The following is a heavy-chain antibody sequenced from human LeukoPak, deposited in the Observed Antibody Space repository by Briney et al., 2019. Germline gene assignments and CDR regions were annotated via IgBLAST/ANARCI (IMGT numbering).Heavy chain of an antibody. D-gene: IGHD3-10*01. V-gene: IGHV3-7*01. CDR1: GFTFNRYW. Sequence: PGGSLRLSCAASGFTFNRYWMSWVRQAPGKELQWVANIKQDGSAKYYVDSVKGRFTISRDNAKNSLYLQMNSLRAEDTALYYCARGGLVRGTINSLIGFDIWGQGIMVTVSS. CDR2: IKQDGSAK. J-gene: IGHJ3*02. CDR3: ARGGLVRGTINSLIGFDI.